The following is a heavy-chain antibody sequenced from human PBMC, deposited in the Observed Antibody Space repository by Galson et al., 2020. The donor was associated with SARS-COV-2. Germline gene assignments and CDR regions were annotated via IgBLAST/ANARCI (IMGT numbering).Heavy chain of an antibody. CDR2: IYPGDFET. CDR3: ARQGVADTLGVGL. V-gene: IGHV5-51*01. Sequence: GESLKISCKASGYDFTTYWIGWVRQMPGKGLEWLGIIYPGDFETRYSPSFQGQVAISADRSISTVYLQWSSLKASDTARYYCARQGVADTLGVGLWGQGTQVTVSS. D-gene: IGHD6-19*01. CDR1: GYDFTTYW. J-gene: IGHJ1*01.